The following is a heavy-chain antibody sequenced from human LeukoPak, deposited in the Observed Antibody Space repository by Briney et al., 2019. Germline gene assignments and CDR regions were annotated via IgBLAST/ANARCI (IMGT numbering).Heavy chain of an antibody. V-gene: IGHV1-2*02. Sequence: GASVKVSCKASGYSFTSFAMNWVRQAPGQGLEWMGWINPNSGGTNYAQKFQGRVTMTRDTSISTAYMELSRLRSDDTAVYYCARVRSLTSDGYNYGGNAFDIWGQGTMVTVSS. CDR3: ARVRSLTSDGYNYGGNAFDI. CDR2: INPNSGGT. D-gene: IGHD5-24*01. J-gene: IGHJ3*02. CDR1: GYSFTSFA.